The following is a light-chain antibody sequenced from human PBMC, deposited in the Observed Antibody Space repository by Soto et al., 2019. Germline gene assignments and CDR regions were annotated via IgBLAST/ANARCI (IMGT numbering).Light chain of an antibody. J-gene: IGKJ2*01. CDR2: GAS. CDR1: QSVSSSY. Sequence: EIVLTQSPGTLSLSPGERATLSCRASQSVSSSYLAWYQQKPGQAPRLLIYGASSRATGIPDRFSGSGSETDFTLTSSRLEPDDFAVYYCQQYGSSPPYTFGQGTKLEIK. CDR3: QQYGSSPPYT. V-gene: IGKV3-20*01.